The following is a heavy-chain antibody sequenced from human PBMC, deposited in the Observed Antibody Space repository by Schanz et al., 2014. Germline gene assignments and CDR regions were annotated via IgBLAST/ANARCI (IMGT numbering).Heavy chain of an antibody. D-gene: IGHD4-17*01. CDR2: IYYSGDT. V-gene: IGHV4-30-2*01. J-gene: IGHJ5*01. CDR3: ARSPGDFPGWFDS. CDR1: GGSISSGGSS. Sequence: QLQLQESGSGLVKPSQTLSLTCGVSGGSISSGGSSWNWIRLPPGKGLEWIGYIYYSGDTNYNPSLKSRVTISVDTSKNQFSLNLISVTAADTAVYYCARSPGDFPGWFDSWGQGTLVTVSS.